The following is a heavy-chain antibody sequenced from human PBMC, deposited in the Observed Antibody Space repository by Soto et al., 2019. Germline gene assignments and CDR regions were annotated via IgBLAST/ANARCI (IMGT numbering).Heavy chain of an antibody. CDR2: INSDGSST. D-gene: IGHD3-10*01. V-gene: IGHV3-74*01. J-gene: IGHJ4*02. Sequence: GGSLRLSCAASGIIFSSYWMHWVRQAPGKGLVWVSRINSDGSSTSLKTRLTISKDTSKNQVVLTMTNMDPVDTATYYCARCGENWGQGTLVTVSS. CDR3: ARCGEN. CDR1: GIIFSSYW.